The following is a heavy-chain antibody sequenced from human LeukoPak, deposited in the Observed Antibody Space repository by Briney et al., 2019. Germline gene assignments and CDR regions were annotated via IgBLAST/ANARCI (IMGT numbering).Heavy chain of an antibody. V-gene: IGHV1-58*02. CDR3: AARSGTGGDY. Sequence: ASVKVSCKAPGFTFTSSAMQWVRQARGQRLEWIGWIVVGSGNTNYAQKFQERVTITRDMSTSTAYMELSSLRSEDTAVYYCAARSGTGGDYWGQGTLVTVSS. D-gene: IGHD2-8*02. CDR2: IVVGSGNT. CDR1: GFTFTSSA. J-gene: IGHJ4*02.